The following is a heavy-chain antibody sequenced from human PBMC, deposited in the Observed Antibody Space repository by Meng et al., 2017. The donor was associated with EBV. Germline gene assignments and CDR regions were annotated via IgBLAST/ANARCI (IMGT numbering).Heavy chain of an antibody. Sequence: QVHVGQSGAAVKKPGSSVKVACKVSGVTFSSYAISGVRQAPGQGIEWMGGIIPIFGTANYAQKFQGRVTITADKSTSTAYMEMSSLRSEDTAVYYCARAEIAAAGRLDYWGQGTLVTGSS. CDR2: IIPIFGTA. CDR1: GVTFSSYA. D-gene: IGHD6-13*01. V-gene: IGHV1-69*06. J-gene: IGHJ4*02. CDR3: ARAEIAAAGRLDY.